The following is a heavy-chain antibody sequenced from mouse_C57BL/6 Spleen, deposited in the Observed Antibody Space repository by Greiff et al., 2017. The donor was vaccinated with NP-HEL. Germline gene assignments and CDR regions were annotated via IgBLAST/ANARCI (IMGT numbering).Heavy chain of an antibody. CDR2: INPSSGYT. CDR1: GYTFTSYT. J-gene: IGHJ2*01. Sequence: QVQLQQSGAELARPGASVKMSCKASGYTFTSYTMHWVKQRPGQGLEWIGYINPSSGYTKYNQKFKDKATLTADKSSSTAYMQLSSLTSEDSAVYYCARKGITTVFDYWGQGTTLTVSS. D-gene: IGHD1-1*01. V-gene: IGHV1-4*01. CDR3: ARKGITTVFDY.